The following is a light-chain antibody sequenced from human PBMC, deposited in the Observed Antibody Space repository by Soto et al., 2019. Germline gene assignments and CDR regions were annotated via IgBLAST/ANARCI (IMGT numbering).Light chain of an antibody. Sequence: QSALTQPASVSGSPGQSITISCTGTSSDVGAYTFVSWYQQHPDKVPKLMIFDVSRRPSGVSDRFSGSKSGNTASLTISGLQPEDEADYYCSSFTSSSTHVFGSGTKLTVL. J-gene: IGLJ1*01. V-gene: IGLV2-14*03. CDR1: SSDVGAYTF. CDR3: SSFTSSSTHV. CDR2: DVS.